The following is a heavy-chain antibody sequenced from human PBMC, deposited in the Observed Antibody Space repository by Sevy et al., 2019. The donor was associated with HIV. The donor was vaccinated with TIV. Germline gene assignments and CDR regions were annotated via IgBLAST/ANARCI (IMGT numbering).Heavy chain of an antibody. CDR2: FDPEDGET. CDR3: GTAYYYDTSGYQGLFDI. Sequence: ASVKVSCKVSGYTLTELSMHWVRQAPGKGLEWMGGFDPEDGETIYAQKFQGRVTMTEDTSTDTAYMELSSLGSEDTAVYYWGTAYYYDTSGYQGLFDIWGQGTMVTVSS. J-gene: IGHJ3*02. D-gene: IGHD3-22*01. CDR1: GYTLTELS. V-gene: IGHV1-24*01.